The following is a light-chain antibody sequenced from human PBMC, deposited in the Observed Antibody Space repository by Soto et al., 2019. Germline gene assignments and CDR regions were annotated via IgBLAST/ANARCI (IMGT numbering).Light chain of an antibody. J-gene: IGKJ2*01. CDR2: GAS. V-gene: IGKV3-15*01. CDR3: QQYDNWPRT. CDR1: QSVSSN. Sequence: EVVMTQSPATLSVSPGERATLSCRASQSVSSNLAWYQRKPGQAPRLLIYGASTRATGIPARFSGSGSGTQFTLTISRLPSEDFALYYCQQYDNWPRTFGQGTKLEIK.